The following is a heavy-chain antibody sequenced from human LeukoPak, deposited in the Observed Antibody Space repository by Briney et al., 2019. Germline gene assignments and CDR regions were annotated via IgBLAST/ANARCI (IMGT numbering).Heavy chain of an antibody. Sequence: SETLSLTCTVSGGSISGGSYYWSWIRQPPGKGLEWIGYIYYSGSTKYNLSLKSRVTISVDTSKNQLSLKLSSVTAADTAVYYCARGSERDIVVVPAAWLDYWGQGTVVTVSS. CDR3: ARGSERDIVVVPAAWLDY. J-gene: IGHJ4*02. D-gene: IGHD2-2*01. CDR2: IYYSGST. V-gene: IGHV4-61*01. CDR1: GGSISGGSYY.